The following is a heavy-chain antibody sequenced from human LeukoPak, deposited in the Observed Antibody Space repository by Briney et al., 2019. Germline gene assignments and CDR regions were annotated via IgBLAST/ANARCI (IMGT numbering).Heavy chain of an antibody. Sequence: ASVEVSCKASGYTFTSYYMHWVRQAPGQGLEWMGIINPSGGSTSYAQKFQGRVTMTRDTSTSTVYMELSSLRSEDTAVYYCARGYDSSGYYPPLFDYWGQGTLVTVSS. V-gene: IGHV1-46*01. CDR2: INPSGGST. CDR1: GYTFTSYY. D-gene: IGHD3-22*01. CDR3: ARGYDSSGYYPPLFDY. J-gene: IGHJ4*02.